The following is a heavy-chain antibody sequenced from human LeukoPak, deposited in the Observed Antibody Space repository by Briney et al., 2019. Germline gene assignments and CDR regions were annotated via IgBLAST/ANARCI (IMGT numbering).Heavy chain of an antibody. V-gene: IGHV4-4*07. CDR2: KYARGSS. Sequence: SETLSLTCTVSGGSISNYYWSWIRQPAGKGLEWIGRKYARGSSNYNPPVQSRVTMSVDTSKIQFSLKLRSVTAPDTAVYYCARGRYCSADICTGGDSFDIWGQGTMVSVSP. CDR3: ARGRYCSADICTGGDSFDI. J-gene: IGHJ3*02. CDR1: GGSISNYY. D-gene: IGHD2-15*01.